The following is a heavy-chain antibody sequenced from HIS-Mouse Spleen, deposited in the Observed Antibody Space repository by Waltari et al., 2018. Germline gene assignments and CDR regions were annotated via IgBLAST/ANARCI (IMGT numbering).Heavy chain of an antibody. D-gene: IGHD6-19*01. CDR1: GFPLSSYA. Sequence: QVQLVEPWGGVVQPGGSLRLPCAASGFPLSSYAMTWVRQAPGKGLEWLAVISYDGSNKYYADSVKGRFTISRDNSKNTLYLQMNSLRAEDTAVYYCARVNGIAVAGTDAFDIWGQGTMVTVSS. CDR2: ISYDGSNK. V-gene: IGHV3-30-3*01. CDR3: ARVNGIAVAGTDAFDI. J-gene: IGHJ3*02.